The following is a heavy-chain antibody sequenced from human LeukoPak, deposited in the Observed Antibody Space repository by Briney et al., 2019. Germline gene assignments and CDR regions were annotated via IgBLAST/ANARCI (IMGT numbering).Heavy chain of an antibody. J-gene: IGHJ4*02. CDR2: ISSSSSYI. V-gene: IGHV3-21*01. Sequence: GGSLRLSCTGSGFIFGDYAMNWVRQAPGKGLEWVSSISSSSSYIYYADSVKGRFTISRDNAKNSLYLQMNSLRAEDTAVYYCARGVGNVVVTTDPFDYWGQGTLVTVSS. CDR3: ARGVGNVVVTTDPFDY. CDR1: GFIFGDYA. D-gene: IGHD2-21*02.